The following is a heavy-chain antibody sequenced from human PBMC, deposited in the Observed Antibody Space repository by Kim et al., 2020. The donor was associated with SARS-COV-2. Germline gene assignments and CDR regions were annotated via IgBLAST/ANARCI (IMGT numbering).Heavy chain of an antibody. Sequence: ANYAQKFQGRVTITADESTSTAYMELSSLRSEDTAVYYCARGNSGPIDYWGQGTLVTVSS. J-gene: IGHJ4*02. V-gene: IGHV1-69*01. D-gene: IGHD6-19*01. CDR3: ARGNSGPIDY. CDR2: A.